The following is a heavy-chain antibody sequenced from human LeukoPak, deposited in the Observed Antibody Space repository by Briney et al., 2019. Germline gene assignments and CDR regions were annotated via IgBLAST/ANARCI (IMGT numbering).Heavy chain of an antibody. D-gene: IGHD1-26*01. CDR2: IHPQSGGR. CDR1: GYTFTAYY. J-gene: IGHJ4*02. Sequence: VXVSXKASGYTFTAYYMHWVRQAPGQWXEWMGWIHPQSGGRNYAQKLQARVTMTRDTSISTAYMELSRLRSDDTAVYYCARSSTIVGTIKFDSWGQGTLVTVSS. CDR3: ARSSTIVGTIKFDS. V-gene: IGHV1-2*02.